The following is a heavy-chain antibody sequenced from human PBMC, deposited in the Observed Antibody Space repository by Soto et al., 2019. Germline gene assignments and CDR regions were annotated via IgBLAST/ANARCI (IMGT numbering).Heavy chain of an antibody. D-gene: IGHD3-10*01. V-gene: IGHV4-4*02. Sequence: QVQLQESGPGLVKPSGTLSLTCAVSGGSISSSNWWSWGRQPPGKGLQWIGEICHSGSTNYNPSLKSRVTIAVDKPTNHSSLKLSSVTAADTTVYYCARLYSTRGPGDYWGQGTLITVSS. CDR1: GGSISSSNW. CDR2: ICHSGST. CDR3: ARLYSTRGPGDY. J-gene: IGHJ4*02.